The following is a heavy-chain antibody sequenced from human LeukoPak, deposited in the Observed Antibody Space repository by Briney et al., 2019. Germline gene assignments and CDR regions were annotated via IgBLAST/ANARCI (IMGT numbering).Heavy chain of an antibody. CDR1: GVSFSGYY. J-gene: IGHJ4*02. CDR3: ARGSYYYGSGSYNY. D-gene: IGHD3-10*01. Sequence: SETLSLTCAVYGVSFSGYYWSWIRQPPGKGLEWFGEINHSGSTNYNPSLKPRVTISVDTSKNQFSLKLSSVTASDTAVYYCARGSYYYGSGSYNYWGQGTLVTVSS. CDR2: INHSGST. V-gene: IGHV4-34*01.